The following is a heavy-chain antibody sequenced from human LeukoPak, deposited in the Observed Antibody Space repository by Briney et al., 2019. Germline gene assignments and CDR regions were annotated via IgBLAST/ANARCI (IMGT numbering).Heavy chain of an antibody. CDR2: IIPILGIA. Sequence: SVKVSCKASGGTFSSYTISWVRQAPGQGLEWMGRIIPILGIANYAQKFQGRVTITADKSTSTAYMELSSLRAEDTAVYYCADGYSSGQDAFDIWGQGTMVTVSS. CDR3: ADGYSSGQDAFDI. J-gene: IGHJ3*02. V-gene: IGHV1-69*02. D-gene: IGHD6-19*01. CDR1: GGTFSSYT.